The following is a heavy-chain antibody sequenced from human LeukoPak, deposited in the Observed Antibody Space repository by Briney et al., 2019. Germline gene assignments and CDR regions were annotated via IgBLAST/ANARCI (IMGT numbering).Heavy chain of an antibody. V-gene: IGHV1-46*01. J-gene: IGHJ6*03. CDR3: ARFFWSGYYYYYYMDV. CDR2: INPSGGST. D-gene: IGHD3-3*01. Sequence: GASVKVSCKASGYTFTSYYMHWVRQAPGQGLEWMGIINPSGGSTSYAQKFQGRVTMTRDTSTSTVYMELRSLRSDDTAVYYCARFFWSGYYYYYYMDVWGKGTTVTVSS. CDR1: GYTFTSYY.